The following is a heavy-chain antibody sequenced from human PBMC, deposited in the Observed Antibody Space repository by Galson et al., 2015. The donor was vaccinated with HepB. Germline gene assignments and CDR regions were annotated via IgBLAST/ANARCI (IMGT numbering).Heavy chain of an antibody. V-gene: IGHV3-73*01. CDR2: IRSKASDYAT. Sequence: SLRLSCAASGFTFSGSALHWVRQASGQGPEWVGRIRSKASDYATAYAASLKGRFTISRDDSKNTAYLIMNSLKTEDTAVYYCVRRGGLSGYNSSWGQGTLVTVSS. CDR1: GFTFSGSA. CDR3: VRRGGLSGYNSS. D-gene: IGHD6-13*01. J-gene: IGHJ4*02.